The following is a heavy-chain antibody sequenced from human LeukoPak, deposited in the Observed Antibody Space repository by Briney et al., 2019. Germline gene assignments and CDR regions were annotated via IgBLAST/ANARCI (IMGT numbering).Heavy chain of an antibody. CDR1: GFSFNNYA. CDR3: AKAPATSCSGAYCYPFDH. V-gene: IGHV3-23*01. CDR2: TSSSDAGT. Sequence: GGSLRLSCVDSGFSFNNYAMTWVRQAPGKGLEWVSATSSSDAGTYYAESVRGRFTISRDNSKNTLFLQMNSLRAEDAAVYYCAKAPATSCSGAYCYPFDHWGQGTLVTVSS. D-gene: IGHD2-15*01. J-gene: IGHJ4*02.